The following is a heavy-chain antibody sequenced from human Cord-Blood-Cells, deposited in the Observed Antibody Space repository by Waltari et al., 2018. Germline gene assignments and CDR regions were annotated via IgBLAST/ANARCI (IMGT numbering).Heavy chain of an antibody. CDR2: ISYDGSNK. CDR1: GFTFSSYA. J-gene: IGHJ3*02. Sequence: QVQLVESGGGVVQPGRSLRLSCAASGFTFSSYAMHWVRQAPGKGLEWVAVISYDGSNKYYADSVKGRFTSSRDNSKNTLYLQMNSLRAEDTAVYYCARDLADAFDIWGQGTMVTVSS. V-gene: IGHV3-30-3*01. CDR3: ARDLADAFDI.